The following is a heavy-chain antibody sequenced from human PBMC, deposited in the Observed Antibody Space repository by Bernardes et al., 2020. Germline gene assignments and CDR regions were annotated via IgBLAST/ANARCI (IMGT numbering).Heavy chain of an antibody. J-gene: IGHJ6*04. Sequence: ASVKVSCKVSGYTLTELSMHWVRQAPGKGLEWMGGFDPEDGETIYAQKFQGRVTMTEDTSTDTAYMELSSLRSEDTAVYYCVISLLWFRESFMDVWGKGTTVTVSS. CDR3: VISLLWFRESFMDV. CDR2: FDPEDGET. CDR1: GYTLTELS. V-gene: IGHV1-24*01. D-gene: IGHD3-10*01.